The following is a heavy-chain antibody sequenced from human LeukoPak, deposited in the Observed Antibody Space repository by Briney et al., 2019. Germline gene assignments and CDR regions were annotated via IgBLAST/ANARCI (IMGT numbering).Heavy chain of an antibody. CDR1: GFTFSSYA. D-gene: IGHD3-9*01. J-gene: IGHJ4*02. Sequence: GGSLRLSCAASGFTFSSYAMSWVRQAPGKGLEWVSAISGSGGSTYYADSVKGRFTISRDNAKNSLSLQLSSLRAEDTAVYYCARGHYDILTASYKWTPDYWGQGILVTVSS. V-gene: IGHV3-23*01. CDR2: ISGSGGST. CDR3: ARGHYDILTASYKWTPDY.